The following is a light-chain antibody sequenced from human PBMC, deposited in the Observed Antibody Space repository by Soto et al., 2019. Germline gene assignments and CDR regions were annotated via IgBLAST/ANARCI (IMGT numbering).Light chain of an antibody. CDR3: QQYNNWPET. CDR1: HSVSSN. Sequence: EIVLTQSPGTLSLSPGERGTLSCRASHSVSSNLAWYQQKPGQAPRLLIYGASTRATGIPARFSGSGSGTEFTLTISSLQSEDFAVYYCQQYNNWPETFGQGTKVDIK. J-gene: IGKJ1*01. V-gene: IGKV3-15*01. CDR2: GAS.